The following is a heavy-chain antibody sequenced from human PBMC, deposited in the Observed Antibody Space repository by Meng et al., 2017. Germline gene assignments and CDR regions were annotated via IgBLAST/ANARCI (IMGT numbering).Heavy chain of an antibody. V-gene: IGHV3-11*01. CDR1: GFTFSYYY. CDR3: ARGGAARPPDY. CDR2: ISSSGSTI. D-gene: IGHD6-6*01. Sequence: VEPVGSWGGLVKPGGALRLSCAASGFTFSYYYMSWIRWAPGKGLEWVSYISSSGSTIYYADSVKGRFTISRDNAKHSLYLQMNSLTAEDTAVYYCARGGAARPPDYWGQGTLVTVSS. J-gene: IGHJ4*02.